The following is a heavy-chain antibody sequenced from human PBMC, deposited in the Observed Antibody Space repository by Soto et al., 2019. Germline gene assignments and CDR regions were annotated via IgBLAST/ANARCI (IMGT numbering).Heavy chain of an antibody. V-gene: IGHV4-38-2*01. D-gene: IGHD5-18*01. CDR2: IYHSGST. CDR3: ATESGSTYGYFDY. Sequence: SETLSLTCAVSGYSISSGYYWGWIRQPPGKGLEWIGSIYHSGSTYYNPSLKNRLTMSVDRSKNQFTLRLTSVTAADTAVYFCATESGSTYGYFDYWGQGTQVTVSS. CDR1: GYSISSGYY. J-gene: IGHJ4*02.